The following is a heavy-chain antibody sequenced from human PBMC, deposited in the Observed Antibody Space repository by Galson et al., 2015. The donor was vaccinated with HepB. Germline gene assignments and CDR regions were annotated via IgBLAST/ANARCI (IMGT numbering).Heavy chain of an antibody. Sequence: SLRLSCAASGFNFKSHTMTWVRQAPGKGLQWVSSISGSGAFTYYADAVKGRFTISRDNSRNTLYLQMNSLRAEDPAVYFWAKDSVSCSYLPTYFDHWGQGALVTVSS. CDR1: GFNFKSHT. CDR3: AKDSVSCSYLPTYFDH. J-gene: IGHJ4*02. D-gene: IGHD3-10*01. V-gene: IGHV3-23*01. CDR2: ISGSGAFT.